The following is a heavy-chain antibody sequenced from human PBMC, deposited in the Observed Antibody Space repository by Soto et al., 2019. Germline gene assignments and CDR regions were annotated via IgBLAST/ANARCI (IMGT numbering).Heavy chain of an antibody. CDR2: IFTSGNT. D-gene: IGHD2-15*01. Sequence: PSETLSLTCTASGGSMNDYYWSWIRQPAGKGLEWIGRIFTSGNTNYNPSLRSRLTMSVDTSTNQVSLRLTSVTAADTAVYYCARGSLVSRYYGLDVWGQGTTVTVSS. CDR1: GGSMNDYY. J-gene: IGHJ6*02. CDR3: ARGSLVSRYYGLDV. V-gene: IGHV4-4*07.